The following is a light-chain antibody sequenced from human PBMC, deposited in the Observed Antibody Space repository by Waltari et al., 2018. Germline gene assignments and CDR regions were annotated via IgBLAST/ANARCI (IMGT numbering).Light chain of an antibody. Sequence: QSALTQPPSASGSPGQSVTISCTVTSSDVGGYAYVSWYKQHPDKAPKLMIYEVTKRPSVVPDRFSGSKSGNTASLTVSGLQAEDEADYYCSSYAGSNLWVFGGGTKLTVL. V-gene: IGLV2-8*01. CDR3: SSYAGSNLWV. CDR2: EVT. J-gene: IGLJ3*02. CDR1: SSDVGGYAY.